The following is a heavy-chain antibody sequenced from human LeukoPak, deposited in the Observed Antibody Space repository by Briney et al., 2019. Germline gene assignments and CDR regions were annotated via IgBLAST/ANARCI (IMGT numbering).Heavy chain of an antibody. D-gene: IGHD1-7*01. Sequence: EGSLRLSCAASGFTFSSFGMRWVRHAPGKGLVWVSNVNTDGTSTTYVYSVKGRFTISRDNAKNTLNLQMSSLRAEDTAVYYCARDSPNYSKGAIDIWGQGTMVTVSS. CDR2: VNTDGTST. CDR3: ARDSPNYSKGAIDI. CDR1: GFTFSSFG. J-gene: IGHJ3*02. V-gene: IGHV3-74*03.